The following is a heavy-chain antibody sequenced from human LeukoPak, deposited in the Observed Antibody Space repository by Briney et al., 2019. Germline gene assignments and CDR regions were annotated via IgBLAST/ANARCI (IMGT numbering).Heavy chain of an antibody. CDR2: INSDGSDT. CDR1: GFSVSSNY. Sequence: GGSLRLSCAASGFSVSSNYMSWVRQAPGKGLVWVSRINSDGSDTSYADSVKGRLTISRDNAKNTLYLQMNSLRAEDTAIYYCVGGYDPHYWGQGTLVTVSS. J-gene: IGHJ4*02. CDR3: VGGYDPHY. D-gene: IGHD2-8*02. V-gene: IGHV3-74*01.